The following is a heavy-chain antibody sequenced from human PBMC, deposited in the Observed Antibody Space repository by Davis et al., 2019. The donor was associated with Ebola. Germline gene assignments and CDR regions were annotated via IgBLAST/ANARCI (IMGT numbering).Heavy chain of an antibody. CDR1: GFTFSSYS. CDR2: ISRSSDTI. CDR3: ARVRTIDDYYYYYMDV. Sequence: GESLKISCAASGFTFSSYSMNWVRQAPGKGLEWVSYISRSSDTIYYADSVRGRFTISRDTAKKSLYLQMNSLRDEDTAVYYCARVRTIDDYYYYYMDVWGKGTTVTVSS. J-gene: IGHJ6*03. D-gene: IGHD5-24*01. V-gene: IGHV3-48*02.